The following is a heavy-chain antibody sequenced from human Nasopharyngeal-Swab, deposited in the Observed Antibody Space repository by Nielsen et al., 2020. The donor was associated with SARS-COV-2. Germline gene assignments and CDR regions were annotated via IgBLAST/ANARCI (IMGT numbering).Heavy chain of an antibody. CDR1: GFTFRSYW. Sequence: GEFLKISCAASGFTFRSYWMSWVRQAPGKGLEWVSSISSSSTYIYYADSVKGRFTISRDNARNSLSLLMNSLRAEDTAVYYCASDLVSGWYVFPHWGQGTLVTVSS. V-gene: IGHV3-21*01. J-gene: IGHJ4*02. CDR3: ASDLVSGWYVFPH. D-gene: IGHD6-19*01. CDR2: ISSSSTYI.